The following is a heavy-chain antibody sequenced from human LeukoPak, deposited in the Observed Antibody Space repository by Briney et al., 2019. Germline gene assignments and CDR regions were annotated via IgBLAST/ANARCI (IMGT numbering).Heavy chain of an antibody. CDR3: ARESDTYYYGSGSFRLDY. Sequence: SETLSLTCTVSGGSVSSGSYYWSWIRQPPGKGLEWIGYIYYSGSTNYNPSLKSRVTISVDTSKNQFSLKLSSVTAADTAVYCCARESDTYYYGSGSFRLDYWGQGTLVTVSS. D-gene: IGHD3-10*01. CDR2: IYYSGST. V-gene: IGHV4-61*01. J-gene: IGHJ4*02. CDR1: GGSVSSGSYY.